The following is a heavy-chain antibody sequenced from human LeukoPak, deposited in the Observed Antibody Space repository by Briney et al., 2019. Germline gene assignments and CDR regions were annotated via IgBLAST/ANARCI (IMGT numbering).Heavy chain of an antibody. CDR1: GYPFDNFG. J-gene: IGHJ4*02. CDR2: INPNTGAT. V-gene: IGHV1-2*02. Sequence: ASVKVSCKASGYPFDNFGLTWVRQAPGQGLEWMGWINPNTGATNYAQRLQGRVTVTRDTSISTAYMELSSLRSDDTAVYYCARGITISGSGTFDYWGQGTLVTVSS. CDR3: ARGITISGSGTFDY. D-gene: IGHD6-6*01.